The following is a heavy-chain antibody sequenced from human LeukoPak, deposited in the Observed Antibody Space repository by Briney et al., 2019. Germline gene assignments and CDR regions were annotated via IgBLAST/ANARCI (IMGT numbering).Heavy chain of an antibody. V-gene: IGHV4-34*01. J-gene: IGHJ5*02. D-gene: IGHD4-11*01. CDR3: ARGEYGNQRSNYWFDP. CDR1: GGSFSAYY. Sequence: SETLSLTCAVYGGSFSAYYWTWIRQPPGKGLEWIGEINHSGSTNYNPSLKSRVTISIDTSKNQFSLKLRSVTAADTAVYYCARGEYGNQRSNYWFDPWGQGTLVTVSS. CDR2: INHSGST.